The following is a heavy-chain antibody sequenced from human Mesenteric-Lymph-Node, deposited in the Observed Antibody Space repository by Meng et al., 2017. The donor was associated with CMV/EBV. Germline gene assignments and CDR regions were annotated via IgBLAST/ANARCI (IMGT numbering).Heavy chain of an antibody. J-gene: IGHJ4*02. D-gene: IGHD1-1*01. V-gene: IGHV1-2*07. CDR1: GYSFSDHF. Sequence: ASVKVSCKTSGYSFSDHFMHWVRRAPGQGLELVGWIDPKSGGTNYAHKYWGRVTMTRDTSISTVYMELSSLRSDDTAVYFCAKVRGGYSFDYWGQGALVTVSS. CDR3: AKVRGGYSFDY. CDR2: IDPKSGGT.